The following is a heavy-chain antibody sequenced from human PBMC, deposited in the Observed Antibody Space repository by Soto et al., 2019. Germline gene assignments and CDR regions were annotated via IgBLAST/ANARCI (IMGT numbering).Heavy chain of an antibody. J-gene: IGHJ4*02. Sequence: EVQLVESGGGLVQPGGSLRLSCAASGFTFSSNWMHWVRQAPGKGLVWVARINTVGSGTTYADSVKGRFTISRDNAKNTIYLQMNSLRAEDTAVYYCARGRIAVSVTGYYFDYWGQGTLVTVSS. D-gene: IGHD6-19*01. V-gene: IGHV3-74*01. CDR2: INTVGSGT. CDR1: GFTFSSNW. CDR3: ARGRIAVSVTGYYFDY.